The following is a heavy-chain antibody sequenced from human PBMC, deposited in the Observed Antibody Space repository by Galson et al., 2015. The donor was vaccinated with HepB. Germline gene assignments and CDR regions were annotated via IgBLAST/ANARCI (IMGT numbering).Heavy chain of an antibody. Sequence: SLRLSCAASGFTFTNYWMSWVRQAPGKGLEWVADISKDGSEKYYVDSVKGRFTISRDNDKKSLYLQMNSLRAEDTAVYYCARDLRVGVTADLWGQGTLVTVSS. CDR3: ARDLRVGVTADL. CDR2: ISKDGSEK. D-gene: IGHD2-21*02. CDR1: GFTFTNYW. V-gene: IGHV3-7*03. J-gene: IGHJ5*02.